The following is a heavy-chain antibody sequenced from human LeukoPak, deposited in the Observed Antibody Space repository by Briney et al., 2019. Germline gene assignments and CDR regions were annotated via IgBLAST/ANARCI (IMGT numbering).Heavy chain of an antibody. CDR1: GGSISSGGYD. V-gene: IGHV4-31*03. D-gene: IGHD6-19*01. CDR3: ARGGRIAVAGTGEFDY. J-gene: IGHJ4*02. Sequence: PSQTLSLTCTVSGGSISSGGYDWGWIRQHPGNGLEWIGYIYDSGSTYYNPSLKRRATISVDTSKNQFSLKLSSVRAADTAVYYCARGGRIAVAGTGEFDYWGQGNLVTVSS. CDR2: IYDSGST.